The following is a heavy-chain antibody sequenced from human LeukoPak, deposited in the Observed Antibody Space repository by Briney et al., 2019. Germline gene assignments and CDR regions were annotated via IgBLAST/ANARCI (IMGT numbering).Heavy chain of an antibody. V-gene: IGHV3-66*01. Sequence: PGGSLRLSCAASGFTVSSNYMSWVRQAPGKGLEWVSVIYSGGSTYYADSVKGRFTISRDNSKNTLYLQMNSLRAEDTAVYYCARAGSERITMVRGVIGRRGYFDYWGQGTLVTVSS. CDR3: ARAGSERITMVRGVIGRRGYFDY. CDR1: GFTVSSNY. J-gene: IGHJ4*02. CDR2: IYSGGST. D-gene: IGHD3-10*01.